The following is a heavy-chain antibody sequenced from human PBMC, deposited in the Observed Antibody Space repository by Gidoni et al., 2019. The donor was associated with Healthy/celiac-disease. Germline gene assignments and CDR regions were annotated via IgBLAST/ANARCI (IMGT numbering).Heavy chain of an antibody. Sequence: QVQLVQSGAEVKKPGASAKVSCKASGYTFTSYAMHWGRQAPGQRLEWMGWINAGNGNTKYAQKFQGRVTITRDTSASTAYMELSSLRSEDTAVYDCARAGVGATGYDAFDIWGQGTMVTVSS. CDR1: GYTFTSYA. D-gene: IGHD1-26*01. V-gene: IGHV1-3*01. CDR2: INAGNGNT. CDR3: ARAGVGATGYDAFDI. J-gene: IGHJ3*02.